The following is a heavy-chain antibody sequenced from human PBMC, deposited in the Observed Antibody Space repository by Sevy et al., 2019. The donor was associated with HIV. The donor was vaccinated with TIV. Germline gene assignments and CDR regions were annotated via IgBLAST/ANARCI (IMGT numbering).Heavy chain of an antibody. Sequence: GGSLRLSCAASGFTFSSYSMNWVRQAPGKGLEWVSSISSSSSYIYYADSVKGRFTISRDNAKNSLYLRMNSLRAEDTAVYYCARGPKGHPFDYWGQGTLVTVSS. CDR3: ARGPKGHPFDY. V-gene: IGHV3-21*01. J-gene: IGHJ4*02. CDR1: GFTFSSYS. CDR2: ISSSSSYI.